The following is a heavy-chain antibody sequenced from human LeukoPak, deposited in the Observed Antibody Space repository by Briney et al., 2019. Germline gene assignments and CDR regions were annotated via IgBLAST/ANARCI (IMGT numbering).Heavy chain of an antibody. V-gene: IGHV4-59*08. J-gene: IGHJ3*02. CDR2: IYHSGST. CDR1: GGSISSYY. CDR3: ARHLAEDIVVVIAMLAFDI. Sequence: AETLSLTCTVSGGSISSYYWSWIRQPPGKGLEWIGSIYHSGSTYYNPSLKSRVTISVDTSKNQFSLKLSSVTAADTAVHYCARHLAEDIVVVIAMLAFDIWGQGTMVTVSS. D-gene: IGHD2-21*01.